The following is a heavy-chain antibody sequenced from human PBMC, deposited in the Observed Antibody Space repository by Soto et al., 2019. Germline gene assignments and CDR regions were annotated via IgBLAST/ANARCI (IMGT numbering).Heavy chain of an antibody. Sequence: QVQLQESGPGLVKPSETLSLTCTVSGGSISSYYWSWIRQPPGKGLEWIGYIYYSGSTNYNPSLKSRVTISVDTSKNQFSLKLSSVTAADTAVYYCARARLSRIWGFDPWGQGTLVTVSS. J-gene: IGHJ5*02. D-gene: IGHD3-16*01. CDR3: ARARLSRIWGFDP. CDR2: IYYSGST. V-gene: IGHV4-59*01. CDR1: GGSISSYY.